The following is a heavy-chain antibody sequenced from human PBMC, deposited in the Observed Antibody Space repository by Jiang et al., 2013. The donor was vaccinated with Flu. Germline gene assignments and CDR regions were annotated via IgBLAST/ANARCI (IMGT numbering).Heavy chain of an antibody. CDR3: AREGIAVALTHFDY. CDR2: IYYSGST. CDR1: GGSVSSGSYY. V-gene: IGHV4-61*01. Sequence: GSGLVKPSETLSLTCTVSGGSVSSGSYYWSWIRQPPGKGLEWIGYIYYSGSTNYNPSLKSRVTISVDTSKNQFSLKLSSVTAADTAVYYCAREGIAVALTHFDYWGQGTLVTVSS. J-gene: IGHJ4*02. D-gene: IGHD6-19*01.